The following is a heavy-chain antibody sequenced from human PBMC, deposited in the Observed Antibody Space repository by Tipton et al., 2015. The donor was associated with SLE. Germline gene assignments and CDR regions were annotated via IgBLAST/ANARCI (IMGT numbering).Heavy chain of an antibody. CDR1: GGSISSGSYY. Sequence: TLSLTCTVSGGSISSGSYYWSWIRQPPGKGLEWIGYIYYSGSTNYNPSLKSRVTISVDTSKNQFSLKLSSVTAADTAVYYCAREQYDILTGYYDWGQGTLVTVSS. CDR3: AREQYDILTGYYD. D-gene: IGHD3-9*01. V-gene: IGHV4-61*01. CDR2: IYYSGST. J-gene: IGHJ4*02.